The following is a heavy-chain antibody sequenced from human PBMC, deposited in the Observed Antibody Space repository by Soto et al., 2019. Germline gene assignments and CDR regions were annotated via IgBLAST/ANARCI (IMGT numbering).Heavy chain of an antibody. V-gene: IGHV3-74*01. Sequence: EVQLVESGGGLVQPGGSLRLSCAASGFTFSSYWMHWVRQAPGKGLVWVSRINSDGSSTSYADSVKGRFTISRDNAKNTLYLQMNSLRAEDTAVYYCAREEYYDSILGGFDAFDIWGQGTMVTVSS. CDR1: GFTFSSYW. D-gene: IGHD3-22*01. CDR2: INSDGSST. CDR3: AREEYYDSILGGFDAFDI. J-gene: IGHJ3*02.